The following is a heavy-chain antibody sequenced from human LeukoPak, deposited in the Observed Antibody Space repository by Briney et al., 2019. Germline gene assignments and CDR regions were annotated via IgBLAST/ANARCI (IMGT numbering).Heavy chain of an antibody. V-gene: IGHV3-7*01. CDR1: GLTFTDFW. D-gene: IGHD2-2*01. CDR2: IKPDGNEK. J-gene: IGHJ4*02. Sequence: QTGGSLRLSCAASGLTFTDFWMNWVRLAPGRGLEWLANIKPDGNEKYYVDSVKGRFAISRDNAKHEVYLEMNSLRAEDTGVYYCSGRDSSRSPRAYWGQGTLVRVSS. CDR3: SGRDSSRSPRAY.